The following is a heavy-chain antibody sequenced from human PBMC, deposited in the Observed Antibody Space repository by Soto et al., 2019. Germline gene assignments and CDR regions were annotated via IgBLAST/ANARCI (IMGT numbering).Heavy chain of an antibody. CDR1: GYTFTSYA. Sequence: QVPLVQSGAEVKKPGASVKVSCKASGYTFTSYAMHWVRQAPGQRLEWMGWINAGNGNTKYSQKFQGRVTITRDTSASTAYMELSSLRSEDTAVYYCAGAPFGGGELLHWYFDLWGRGTLVTVSS. CDR3: AGAPFGGGELLHWYFDL. D-gene: IGHD1-26*01. J-gene: IGHJ2*01. CDR2: INAGNGNT. V-gene: IGHV1-3*01.